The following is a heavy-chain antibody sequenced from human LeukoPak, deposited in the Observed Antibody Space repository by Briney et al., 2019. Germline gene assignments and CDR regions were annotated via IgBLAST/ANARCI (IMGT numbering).Heavy chain of an antibody. CDR2: VYYDGVA. CDR1: GASTSGNY. D-gene: IGHD6-6*01. V-gene: IGHV4-59*12. CDR3: ARGPARRWFGP. Sequence: SETLSLTCTVSGASTSGNYWGWIRQPPGKGLESIGYVYYDGVARYNPSLQSRVTISIDTSKNQFSLKLSSVTAADTAVYYCARGPARRWFGPWGQGTLVTVSS. J-gene: IGHJ5*02.